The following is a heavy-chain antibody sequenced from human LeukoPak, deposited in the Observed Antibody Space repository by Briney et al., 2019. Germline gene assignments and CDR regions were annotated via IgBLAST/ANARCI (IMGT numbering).Heavy chain of an antibody. CDR1: GGSFSGYY. D-gene: IGHD6-13*01. CDR2: INHSGST. J-gene: IGHJ4*02. Sequence: PSETLSLTCAVYGGSFSGYYWSWIRQPPGKGLEWIGEINHSGSTNYNPSLKSRVTISVDTSKNQFSLKLSSVTAADTAVYYCARHYRAGYSSSWYLHYFDYWGQGTLVTVSS. V-gene: IGHV4-34*01. CDR3: ARHYRAGYSSSWYLHYFDY.